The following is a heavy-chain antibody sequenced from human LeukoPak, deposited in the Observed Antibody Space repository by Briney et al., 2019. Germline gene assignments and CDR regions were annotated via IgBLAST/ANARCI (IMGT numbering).Heavy chain of an antibody. V-gene: IGHV1-46*01. J-gene: IGHJ4*02. Sequence: ASVKVSFKASGYTFPIYFMHWVRQAPGQGLEWMGIINPTGGSTTYAQKFQGRVTMTRDTSTSTVYMELSSLRSDDTAVYYCARTAARRFDYWGQGTLVTASS. CDR1: GYTFPIYF. D-gene: IGHD6-6*01. CDR3: ARTAARRFDY. CDR2: INPTGGST.